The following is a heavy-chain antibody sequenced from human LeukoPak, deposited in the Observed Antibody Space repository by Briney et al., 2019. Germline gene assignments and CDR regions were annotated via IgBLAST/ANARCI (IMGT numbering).Heavy chain of an antibody. J-gene: IGHJ3*02. Sequence: GGSLRLSCAASGFTFSSYAMSWVRQAPGKGLEWVSAISGSGGSTYYADSVKGRFTISRGNSKNTLYLQMNSLRAEDTAVYYCAKDFSGSYDGSAFDIWGQGTMVTVSS. CDR3: AKDFSGSYDGSAFDI. CDR1: GFTFSSYA. V-gene: IGHV3-23*01. CDR2: ISGSGGST. D-gene: IGHD1-26*01.